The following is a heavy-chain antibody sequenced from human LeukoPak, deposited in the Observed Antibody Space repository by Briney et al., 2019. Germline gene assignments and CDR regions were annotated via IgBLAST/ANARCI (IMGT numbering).Heavy chain of an antibody. CDR3: ASLIVVVASSAFDI. D-gene: IGHD2-21*01. CDR1: GFTFSSYG. Sequence: GGSLRLSCAASGFTFSSYGMHWVRQAPGKGLEWVAFIRYDGSNKYYADSVKGRFTISRDNSKNTLYLQMNSLRAEDTAVYYCASLIVVVASSAFDIWGQGTMVTVSS. CDR2: IRYDGSNK. V-gene: IGHV3-30*02. J-gene: IGHJ3*02.